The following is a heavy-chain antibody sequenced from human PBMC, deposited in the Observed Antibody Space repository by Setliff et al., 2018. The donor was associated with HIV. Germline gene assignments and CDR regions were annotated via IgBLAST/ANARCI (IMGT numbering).Heavy chain of an antibody. J-gene: IGHJ4*02. D-gene: IGHD4-17*01. CDR2: MFHSGTT. CDR1: GVSISSTIW. CDR3: AREIYGGNSRPFDY. V-gene: IGHV4-4*02. Sequence: SETLSLTCAVSGVSISSTIWWSWARQSPGKGLEWIGEMFHSGTTKYNPSLKNRVTISLDRSKNQLSLKLNSVTAADTAVYFCAREIYGGNSRPFDYWGQGTQVTVSS.